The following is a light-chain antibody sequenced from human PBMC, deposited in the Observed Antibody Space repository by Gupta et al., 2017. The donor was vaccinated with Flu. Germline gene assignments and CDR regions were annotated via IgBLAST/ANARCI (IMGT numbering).Light chain of an antibody. V-gene: IGKV3-20*01. J-gene: IGKJ1*01. Sequence: EIVLTQSPGTLSLSPGERATLSCRASQSVSSNYLAWYQQTPGQAPRLLIYGASSRATGIPDRVSGSGSGTDFTLTISRVEPEDFAVYYCQQYGSSPRAFGQGTKVEIK. CDR3: QQYGSSPRA. CDR2: GAS. CDR1: QSVSSNY.